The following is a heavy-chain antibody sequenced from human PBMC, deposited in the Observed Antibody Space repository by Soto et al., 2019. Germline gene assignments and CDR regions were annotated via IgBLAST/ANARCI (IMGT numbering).Heavy chain of an antibody. CDR2: IYYSGST. CDR3: AKTGWNYYYYGMDV. V-gene: IGHV4-61*01. J-gene: IGHJ6*02. Sequence: LSLTCTVSGGSVSSGSYYWSWIRQPPGKGLEWIGYIYYSGSTNYNPSLKSRVTISVDTSKNQFSLKLSSVTAADTAVYYCAKTGWNYYYYGMDVWGQGTTVTVSS. CDR1: GGSVSSGSYY. D-gene: IGHD6-19*01.